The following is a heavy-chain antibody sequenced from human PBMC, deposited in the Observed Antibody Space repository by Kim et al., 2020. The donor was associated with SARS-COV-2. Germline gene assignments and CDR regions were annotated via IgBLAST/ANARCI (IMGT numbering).Heavy chain of an antibody. V-gene: IGHV3-48*02. CDR2: INTRSSTR. CDR1: GFTFSSYS. CDR3: ARYYYDRSGYFDY. Sequence: GGSLRLSCAASGFTFSSYSMNWVRQAPGKGLEWVSYINTRSSTRYYADSVKGRFTISRDNAKNSLYLQMNSLRDEDTAVYYCARYYYDRSGYFDYWGQGTLVTASS. D-gene: IGHD3-22*01. J-gene: IGHJ4*02.